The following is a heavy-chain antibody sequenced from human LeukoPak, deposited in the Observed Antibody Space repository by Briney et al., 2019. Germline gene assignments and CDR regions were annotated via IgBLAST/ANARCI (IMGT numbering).Heavy chain of an antibody. D-gene: IGHD2-21*01. Sequence: GGSLRLSCAASGFTFSSYGMRWVRQAPGKGLEWVAVIWYDRSNKYYADSVKGRFTISRDNSKNTLYLQMNSLRAEDTAVYYCARGKVIGPFDYWGQGTLVTVSS. J-gene: IGHJ4*02. CDR2: IWYDRSNK. V-gene: IGHV3-33*01. CDR3: ARGKVIGPFDY. CDR1: GFTFSSYG.